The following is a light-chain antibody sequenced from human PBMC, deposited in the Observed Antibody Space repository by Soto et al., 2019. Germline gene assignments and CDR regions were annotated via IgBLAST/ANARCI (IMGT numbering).Light chain of an antibody. CDR3: QQFDTSPIT. CDR1: QTVSSSY. CDR2: GAS. J-gene: IGKJ2*01. V-gene: IGKV3-20*01. Sequence: EIVLTQSPATLFLSPGERATLSCRASQTVSSSYLAWYQQKSGQAPSLLMYGASSRATGIPDRFIGSGSGTDFTLTISRLEPEDFAVYYCQQFDTSPITFGQGTKLEIK.